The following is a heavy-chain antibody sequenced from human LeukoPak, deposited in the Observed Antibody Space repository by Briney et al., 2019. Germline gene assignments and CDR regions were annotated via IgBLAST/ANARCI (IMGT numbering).Heavy chain of an antibody. D-gene: IGHD4-17*01. J-gene: IGHJ6*03. V-gene: IGHV1-2*02. CDR1: GYTFTYYY. CDR3: ARDPWNYGDYEDYYYYMDV. CDR2: VNPNTGGT. Sequence: ASVKVSCKTSGYTFTYYYIHWIRQAPGQGLEWMGWVNPNTGGTHFAQMFQGRVTMTRDTSTNTAYMELRSLRSDDTAVYYCARDPWNYGDYEDYYYYMDVWGKGTTVTISS.